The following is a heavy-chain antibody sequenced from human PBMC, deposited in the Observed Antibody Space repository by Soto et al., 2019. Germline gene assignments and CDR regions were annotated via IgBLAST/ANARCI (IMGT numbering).Heavy chain of an antibody. Sequence: QVQLQESGPGLVKPSETLSLTCTVSGDSISPYYWTWIRQPPGKGLEWIGYIYYSGSPSYNPSLNSRVTLSVDPSKNQVSLTLSSVTAAATAMYYRASGGNTALAYYFYGMDVWGQGTTVTVSS. D-gene: IGHD5-18*01. V-gene: IGHV4-59*01. J-gene: IGHJ6*02. CDR1: GDSISPYY. CDR2: IYYSGSP. CDR3: ASGGNTALAYYFYGMDV.